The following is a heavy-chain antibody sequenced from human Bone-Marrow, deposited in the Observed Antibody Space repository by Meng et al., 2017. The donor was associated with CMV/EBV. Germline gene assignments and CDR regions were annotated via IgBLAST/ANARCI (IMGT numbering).Heavy chain of an antibody. CDR1: GASITTTKW. J-gene: IGHJ5*02. Sequence: SETLSLTCTVSGASITTTKWWTWVRQTPGKGLEWVGEIDHSGNSNSNPSLKSRLTLSLDTSKNYLSLTMTSVTAEDTAIYYCARVREHTSLGNYWFDPWGQGTLVTVS. CDR3: ARVREHTSLGNYWFDP. V-gene: IGHV4-4*02. CDR2: IDHSGNS. D-gene: IGHD3-16*01.